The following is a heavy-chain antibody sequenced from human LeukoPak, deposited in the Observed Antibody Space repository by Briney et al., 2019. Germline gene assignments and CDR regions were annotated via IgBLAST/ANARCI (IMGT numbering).Heavy chain of an antibody. J-gene: IGHJ4*02. CDR2: ISSAGTT. Sequence: SGGSLRLSCAASGFTVSSSYMSWVRQAPGKGLEWVSIISSAGTTYYADSVKGRFTIPRDNSKNTVYLQVNSLRDEDTAVYYCARDLEAANTYYFDYWGQGTMVTVSS. CDR3: ARDLEAANTYYFDY. CDR1: GFTVSSSY. D-gene: IGHD6-25*01. V-gene: IGHV3-66*01.